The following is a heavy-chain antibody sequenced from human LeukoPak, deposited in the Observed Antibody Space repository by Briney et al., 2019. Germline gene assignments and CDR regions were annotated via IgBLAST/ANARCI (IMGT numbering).Heavy chain of an antibody. Sequence: SETLSLTCTVSGGAISTSYWGWIRQPAGKGLEWIGRIYTSGSTNYNPSFKSRVSMSVDTSKNQFSLRLSSVTAADTAVYYCARDAGTSVGFYYYMDVWGKGTTVTVSS. D-gene: IGHD6-13*01. CDR1: GGAISTSY. CDR3: ARDAGTSVGFYYYMDV. V-gene: IGHV4-4*07. J-gene: IGHJ6*03. CDR2: IYTSGST.